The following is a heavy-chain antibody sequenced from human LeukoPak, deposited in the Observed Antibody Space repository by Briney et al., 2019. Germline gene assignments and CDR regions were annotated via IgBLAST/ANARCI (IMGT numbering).Heavy chain of an antibody. CDR2: IKPHSGGT. CDR1: GYTFSGYY. CDR3: ERDTDSSGSWGGQYIFDY. D-gene: IGHD3-10*01. Sequence: ASVKVSCKASGYTFSGYYMHWVRQAPREGLEWMGCIKPHSGGTRYAHKFQGRVTLTRATSINTGYMELSRMTSDDTAVYYCERDTDSSGSWGGQYIFDYWGQGTLVTVSS. V-gene: IGHV1-2*02. J-gene: IGHJ4*02.